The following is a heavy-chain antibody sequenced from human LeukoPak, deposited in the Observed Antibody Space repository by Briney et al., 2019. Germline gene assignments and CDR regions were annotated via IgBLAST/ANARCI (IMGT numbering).Heavy chain of an antibody. CDR3: ARHHLSYDSSGPFDY. CDR2: IYPGDSDT. Sequence: GESLKISCKGSGYSFTSYWIGWVRQMPGKGLEWMGIIYPGDSDTRYSPSFQGQVTISADKSISTAYPQWSSLKASDTAMYYCARHHLSYDSSGPFDYWGQGTLVTVSS. CDR1: GYSFTSYW. D-gene: IGHD3-22*01. J-gene: IGHJ4*02. V-gene: IGHV5-51*01.